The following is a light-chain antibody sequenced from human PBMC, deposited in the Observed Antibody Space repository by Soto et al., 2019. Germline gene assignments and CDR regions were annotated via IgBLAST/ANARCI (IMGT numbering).Light chain of an antibody. J-gene: IGKJ5*01. V-gene: IGKV3-15*01. CDR1: QSVSAN. Sequence: EIVMTQSPATLSVSPGESATLSCRASQSVSANLAWYQQKPGQAPRLLIYGASTRATGIPARFSGSGSGTEFTLTISSLQYEDFAVYYCQQRADWPITFGQGTRLEIK. CDR3: QQRADWPIT. CDR2: GAS.